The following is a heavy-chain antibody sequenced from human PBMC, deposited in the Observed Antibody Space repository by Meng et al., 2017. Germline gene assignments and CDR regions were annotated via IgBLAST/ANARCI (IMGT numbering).Heavy chain of an antibody. D-gene: IGHD3-22*01. Sequence: QVPLQESGPGRVKPSGTLSLTCAGPGGSSSSSNWWSWVRQPPGKGLEWIGEIYHSGSTNYNPSLKSRVTISVDKSKNQFSLKLSSVTAADTAVYYCARAGVGYYDSSGPYSYWGQGTLVTVSS. CDR1: GGSSSSSNW. V-gene: IGHV4-4*02. J-gene: IGHJ4*02. CDR2: IYHSGST. CDR3: ARAGVGYYDSSGPYSY.